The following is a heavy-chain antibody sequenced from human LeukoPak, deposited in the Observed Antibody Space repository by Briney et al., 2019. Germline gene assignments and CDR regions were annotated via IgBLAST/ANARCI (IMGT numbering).Heavy chain of an antibody. D-gene: IGHD4-11*01. CDR3: ARDPDYDAFDI. V-gene: IGHV4-4*07. J-gene: IGHJ3*02. Sequence: PSETLSLTCTVSGGSISSYYWSWIRQPAGKGLEWIGRIYTSGSTNYNPSLKSRVTMSIDTSKDRFSLKLSSVTAADTAVYYCARDPDYDAFDIWGQGTMVTVSS. CDR2: IYTSGST. CDR1: GGSISSYY.